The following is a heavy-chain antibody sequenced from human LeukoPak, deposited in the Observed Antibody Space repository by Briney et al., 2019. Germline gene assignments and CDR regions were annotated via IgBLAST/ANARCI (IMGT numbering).Heavy chain of an antibody. CDR1: GGSISSYY. V-gene: IGHV4-59*01. CDR3: ARAYSGVNYYYMDV. CDR2: IYYSGST. D-gene: IGHD7-27*01. Sequence: SETLSLTCTVSGGSISSYYWSWIRQPPGKGLEWIGYIYYSGSTNYNPSLKSRATISVDTSKNQFSLKLSSVTAADTAVYYCARAYSGVNYYYMDVWGKGTTVTVSS. J-gene: IGHJ6*03.